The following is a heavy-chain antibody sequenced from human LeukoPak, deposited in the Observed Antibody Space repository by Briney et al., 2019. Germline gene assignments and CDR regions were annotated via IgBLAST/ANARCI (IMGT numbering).Heavy chain of an antibody. D-gene: IGHD1-20*01. CDR3: ARPLLTGANDDY. J-gene: IGHJ4*02. Sequence: GGSLRLSCAASGFTFSSYAMHWVRQAPGKGLEWVAVISYDGSNKYYADSVKGRFTISRDNSKNTLYLQMNSLRAEDTAVYYCARPLLTGANDDYWGQGTLVTVSS. CDR2: ISYDGSNK. CDR1: GFTFSSYA. V-gene: IGHV3-30*01.